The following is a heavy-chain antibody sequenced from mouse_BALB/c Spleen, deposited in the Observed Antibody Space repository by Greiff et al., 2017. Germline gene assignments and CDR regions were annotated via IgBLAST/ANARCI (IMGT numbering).Heavy chain of an antibody. CDR2: ISSGGSYT. D-gene: IGHD3-1*01. J-gene: IGHJ4*01. Sequence: EVMLVESGGGLVKPGGSLKLSCAASGFTFSSYAMSWVRQTPVKRLEWVATISSGGSYTYYPDSVKGRFTISRDNAKNTLYLQMSSLRSEDTAMYYCARRGAYAMDYWGQGTSVTVSS. CDR1: GFTFSSYA. V-gene: IGHV5-9-1*01. CDR3: ARRGAYAMDY.